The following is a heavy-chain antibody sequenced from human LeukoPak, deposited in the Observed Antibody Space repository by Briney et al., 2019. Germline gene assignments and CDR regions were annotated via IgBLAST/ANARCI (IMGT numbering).Heavy chain of an antibody. CDR3: ARDPGYSSRFDP. Sequence: ASVKVSCKASGGTFSGYAISWVRQAPGQGLEWMGGIIPIFGTANYAQKFQGRVTITADESTSTAYMELSSLRSEDTAVYYCARDPGYSSRFDPWGQGTLVTVSS. CDR2: IIPIFGTA. V-gene: IGHV1-69*13. J-gene: IGHJ5*02. D-gene: IGHD6-19*01. CDR1: GGTFSGYA.